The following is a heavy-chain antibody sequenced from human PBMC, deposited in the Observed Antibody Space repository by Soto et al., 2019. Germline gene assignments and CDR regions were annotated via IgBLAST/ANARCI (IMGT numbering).Heavy chain of an antibody. D-gene: IGHD4-17*01. J-gene: IGHJ4*02. CDR1: GGSISRYY. V-gene: IGHV4-59*08. CDR3: ARRYGPGFDY. CDR2: IYYSGST. Sequence: ASETQPLTCTVSGGSISRYYWSWIRQPPGKGLEWIGYIYYSGSTNYNPSLKSRVTISVDTSKNQFSLKLSSVTAADTAVYYCARRYGPGFDYWGQGTLVTVS.